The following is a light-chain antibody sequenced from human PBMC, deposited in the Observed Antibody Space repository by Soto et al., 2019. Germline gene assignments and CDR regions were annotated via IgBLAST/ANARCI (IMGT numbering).Light chain of an antibody. CDR2: LGS. V-gene: IGKV2-28*01. Sequence: EIVMTQSPLSLSVTPGEPASISCRSSQSLLQTSGDNYLDWYLQRPGQSPQLLIYLGSKRASGVSDRFSGSGSGTRFALRISRVEAEDVGFYYCMQARQIPRTFGQGTKVDIK. CDR3: MQARQIPRT. CDR1: QSLLQTSGDNY. J-gene: IGKJ1*01.